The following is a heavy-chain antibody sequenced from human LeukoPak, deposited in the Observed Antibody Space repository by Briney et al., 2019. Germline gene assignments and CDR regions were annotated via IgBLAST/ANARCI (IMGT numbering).Heavy chain of an antibody. V-gene: IGHV4-39*01. CDR1: GCSISSGGYY. CDR3: ARQTMVRGIISNPLNY. J-gene: IGHJ4*02. Sequence: PSQTLSLTCTVSGCSISSGGYYWGWIRQPPGKGLEWIASVYYSGSTYYNPSLKSRLTISVDTSKNQFSLKLSSVTAADTAVYYCARQTMVRGIISNPLNYWGQGTLVTVSS. D-gene: IGHD3-10*01. CDR2: VYYSGST.